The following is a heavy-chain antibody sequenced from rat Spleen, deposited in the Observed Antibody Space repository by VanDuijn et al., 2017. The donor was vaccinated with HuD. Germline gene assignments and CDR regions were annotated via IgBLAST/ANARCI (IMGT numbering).Heavy chain of an antibody. J-gene: IGHJ2*01. V-gene: IGHV5S23*01. CDR2: ISPSGGIT. D-gene: IGHD1-9*01. CDR3: ARRHYGYTDYFDY. CDR1: GFTFSSYD. Sequence: EVQLVESGGGLVQPGRSLKLSCAVSGFTFSSYDMAWVRQAPTKGLEWVASISPSGGITYYRDSVKGRFTISRANAKSTLNLQMDSLRSEDTATYYCARRHYGYTDYFDYWGQGVMVPVSS.